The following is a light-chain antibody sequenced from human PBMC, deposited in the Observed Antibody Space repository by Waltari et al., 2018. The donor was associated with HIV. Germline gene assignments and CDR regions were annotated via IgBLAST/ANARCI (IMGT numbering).Light chain of an antibody. J-gene: IGKJ1*01. CDR3: QQSYSTPRT. CDR1: QSISRY. CDR2: AAS. Sequence: DIQMTQSPSSLSASVGDRVTITCRASQSISRYINWYQQKSGKDPKILIHAASSLQSGVPSRFSGSGSGTDFTLTINSLQPEDFATYYCQQSYSTPRTFGQGTKVEIK. V-gene: IGKV1-39*01.